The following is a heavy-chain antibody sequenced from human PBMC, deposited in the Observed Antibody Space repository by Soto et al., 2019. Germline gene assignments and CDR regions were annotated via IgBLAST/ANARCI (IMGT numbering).Heavy chain of an antibody. CDR1: GGSISSGDYY. CDR2: IYYSGST. Sequence: KTSETLSLTCTVSGGSISSGDYYWSWIRQPPGKGLEWIGYIYYSGSTYYNPSLKSRVTISVDTSKNQFSLKLSSVTAADTAVYYCARDYLVPAAAYYYGMDVWGQGTTVTVSS. V-gene: IGHV4-30-4*01. D-gene: IGHD2-2*01. J-gene: IGHJ6*02. CDR3: ARDYLVPAAAYYYGMDV.